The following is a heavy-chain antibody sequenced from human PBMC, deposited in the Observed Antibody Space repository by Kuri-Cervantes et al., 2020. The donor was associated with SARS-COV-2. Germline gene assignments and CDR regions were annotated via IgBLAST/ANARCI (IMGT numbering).Heavy chain of an antibody. J-gene: IGHJ3*02. V-gene: IGHV3-21*01. CDR2: ISSSSSYI. CDR1: GFTFSSYS. Sequence: GESLKISCAASGFTFSSYSMNWVRQAPGKGLEWVSSISSSSSYIYYADSVKGRFTISRDNAKNSLYLQMNSLRAEDTAVYYGARLNAFDIWGQGTMVTVSS. CDR3: ARLNAFDI.